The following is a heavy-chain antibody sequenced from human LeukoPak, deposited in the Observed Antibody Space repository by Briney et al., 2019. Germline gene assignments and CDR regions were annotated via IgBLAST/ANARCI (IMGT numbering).Heavy chain of an antibody. CDR2: IGNDGRDQ. CDR1: GFTFSGHA. D-gene: IGHD7-27*01. Sequence: GGALRLSCAASGFTFSGHAMHWVRQTPGVGLEWVAIIGNDGRDQHYSESVKGRFTISRDNSKNTLFLQLNSLRPEDTALYLCARDLMWGFDYWGQGTLVTVSS. V-gene: IGHV3-30*02. CDR3: ARDLMWGFDY. J-gene: IGHJ4*02.